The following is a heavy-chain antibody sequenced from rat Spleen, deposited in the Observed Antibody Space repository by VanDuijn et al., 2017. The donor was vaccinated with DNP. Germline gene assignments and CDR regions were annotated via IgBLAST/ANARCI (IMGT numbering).Heavy chain of an antibody. CDR1: GFSLTRYS. Sequence: QVQLRESGPGLVQPSETLSLTCTVSGFSLTRYSVSWVRQPSGKGPEWMGRVWYDGDTAYNSALKSRLSISRDTSKSQVFLKMNILQTEDTAIYFCTTSYYNSPYAMDVWGQGTSVTVSS. D-gene: IGHD1-2*01. CDR2: VWYDGDT. CDR3: TTSYYNSPYAMDV. V-gene: IGHV2-15*01. J-gene: IGHJ4*01.